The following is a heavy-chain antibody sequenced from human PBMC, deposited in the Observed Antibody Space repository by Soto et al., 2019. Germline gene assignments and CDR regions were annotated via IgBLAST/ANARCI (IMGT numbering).Heavy chain of an antibody. Sequence: QVQLQESGPGLVKPSETLSLTCSVSGASITGYYWSWIRQSPGKGMEWIGYIHSRGITNYNPSLKSRLTTSLARSNNQFSLNPRSVTAAYSAVYYCARTVVSEVGYHACWGQGTLVAVSS. CDR1: GASITGYY. J-gene: IGHJ4*02. CDR3: ARTVVSEVGYHAC. V-gene: IGHV4-59*01. D-gene: IGHD3-22*01. CDR2: IHSRGIT.